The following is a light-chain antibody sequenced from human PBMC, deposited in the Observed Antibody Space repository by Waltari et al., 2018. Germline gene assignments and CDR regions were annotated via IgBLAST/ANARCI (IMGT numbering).Light chain of an antibody. CDR2: KAS. J-gene: IGKJ1*01. Sequence: DIEMTQCPSTRSAPVGDRVTINCRASQSISSWLAWYQQKPGKAPKLLIYKASSLESGVPSRFSGSGSGTEFTLTISSLQPDDFATYYCQQYNSYSRTFGQGTKVEIK. CDR3: QQYNSYSRT. CDR1: QSISSW. V-gene: IGKV1-5*03.